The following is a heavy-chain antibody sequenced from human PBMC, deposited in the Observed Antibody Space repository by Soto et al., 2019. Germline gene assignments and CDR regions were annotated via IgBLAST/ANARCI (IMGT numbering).Heavy chain of an antibody. Sequence: SETLSLTCAVSSGSISSSNWWSWVRQPPGKGLERIGEIYHSGSTNYNPSLKSRVTISVDKSKNQFSLKLSFVTAADTAVFYFAILAGRSGSYFDAFDIWGQGTMVTVSS. CDR2: IYHSGST. CDR1: SGSISSSNW. J-gene: IGHJ3*02. V-gene: IGHV4-4*02. CDR3: AILAGRSGSYFDAFDI. D-gene: IGHD3-10*01.